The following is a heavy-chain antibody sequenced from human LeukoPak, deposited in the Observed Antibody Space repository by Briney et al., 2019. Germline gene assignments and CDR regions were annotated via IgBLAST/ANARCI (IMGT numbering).Heavy chain of an antibody. V-gene: IGHV1-69*13. D-gene: IGHD2-15*01. J-gene: IGHJ5*02. CDR2: IIPIFGTA. Sequence: SVKVSCKASGGTFSSYAISWVRQAPGQGLEWMGGIIPIFGTANYAQKFQGRVTITADESTSTAYMELSSQRSEDTAVYYCARNIVVVVAAPGGWFDPWGQGTLVTVSS. CDR3: ARNIVVVVAAPGGWFDP. CDR1: GGTFSSYA.